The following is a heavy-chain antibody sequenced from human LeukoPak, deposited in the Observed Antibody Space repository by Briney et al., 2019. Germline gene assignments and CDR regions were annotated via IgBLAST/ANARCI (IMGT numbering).Heavy chain of an antibody. Sequence: GGSLRLSCAASGLTFRSYAMTWVRQAPGKGLVWVSRIVSDGSSATYADSVRGRFTVSRDNAKSTLFLQMNSLTPEDTAVYYCVRDIATTPVYWGQGALVTVSS. D-gene: IGHD2-15*01. J-gene: IGHJ4*02. V-gene: IGHV3-74*01. CDR2: IVSDGSSA. CDR1: GLTFRSYA. CDR3: VRDIATTPVY.